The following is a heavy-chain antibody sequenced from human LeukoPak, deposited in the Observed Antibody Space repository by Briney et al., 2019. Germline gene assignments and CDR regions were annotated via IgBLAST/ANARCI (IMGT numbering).Heavy chain of an antibody. Sequence: ASVKVSCKASGYTFTSYDINWVRLATGQGLEWMGWMNPNSGNTGYAQKFQGRVTMTRNTSISTAYMELSSLRSEDTAVYYCARVYCSSTSCYNGGFDPWGQGTLVTVSS. J-gene: IGHJ5*02. V-gene: IGHV1-8*01. CDR3: ARVYCSSTSCYNGGFDP. CDR2: MNPNSGNT. CDR1: GYTFTSYD. D-gene: IGHD2-2*02.